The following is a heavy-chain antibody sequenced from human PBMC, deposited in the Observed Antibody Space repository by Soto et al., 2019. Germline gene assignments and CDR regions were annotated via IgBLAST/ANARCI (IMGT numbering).Heavy chain of an antibody. Sequence: QLQLQESGPGLVKPSETLSLTCTVSGGSISSSSYYWGWIRQPPGKGLEWIGSIYYSGSTYYNPSLKSRVTISVDTSKNQFSLKLSSVTAADTAVYYCRWGCDSRLEVVDYWGQGTLVTVSS. V-gene: IGHV4-39*01. D-gene: IGHD2-21*02. J-gene: IGHJ4*02. CDR1: GGSISSSSYY. CDR2: IYYSGST. CDR3: RWGCDSRLEVVDY.